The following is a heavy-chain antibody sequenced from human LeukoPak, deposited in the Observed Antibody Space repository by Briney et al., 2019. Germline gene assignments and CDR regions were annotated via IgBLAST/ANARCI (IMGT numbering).Heavy chain of an antibody. CDR3: ARLAGGATILNYFDY. CDR2: TNPGDSDT. J-gene: IGHJ4*02. D-gene: IGHD1-26*01. Sequence: GESLKISCQASGYSFTSSWIGWARQMPGKGLEWMAITNPGDSDTRYSPSFQGQVTISADKSISTAYLQWSSLKASDTAMYYCARLAGGATILNYFDYWGQGTLVTVSS. CDR1: GYSFTSSW. V-gene: IGHV5-51*01.